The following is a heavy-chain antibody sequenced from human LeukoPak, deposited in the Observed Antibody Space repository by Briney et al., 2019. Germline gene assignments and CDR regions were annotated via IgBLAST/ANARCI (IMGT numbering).Heavy chain of an antibody. CDR2: IYTGGST. V-gene: IGHV3-53*01. CDR1: GFTVSTNY. Sequence: PGGSLRLSCAASGFTVSTNYMSWVRQAPGKGLEWVSVIYTGGSTYYADSVKGRFTLPRDNSKNTLYLQMKSLRAEDTAVYYCASHYDYGGSLDYWGQGTLVTVSS. J-gene: IGHJ4*02. CDR3: ASHYDYGGSLDY. D-gene: IGHD4-23*01.